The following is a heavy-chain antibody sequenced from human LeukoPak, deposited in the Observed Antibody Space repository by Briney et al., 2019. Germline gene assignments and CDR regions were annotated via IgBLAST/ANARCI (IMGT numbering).Heavy chain of an antibody. CDR2: ISGSGGST. J-gene: IGHJ4*02. V-gene: IGHV3-23*01. CDR3: AKDVSYYGSGGYFNPSDY. CDR1: GFTFSTYA. Sequence: GGSLRLSCAASGFTFSTYAMSWVRQAPGKGLECVSGISGSGGSTFYADSVKGRFTISRDNSKNTLYLEINSLRAEDTAVYFCAKDVSYYGSGGYFNPSDYWGQGTLVTVSS. D-gene: IGHD3-10*01.